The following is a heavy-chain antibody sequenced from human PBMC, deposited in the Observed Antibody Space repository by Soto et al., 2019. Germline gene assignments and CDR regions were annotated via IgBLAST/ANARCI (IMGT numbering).Heavy chain of an antibody. V-gene: IGHV1-18*01. CDR1: GYTFTSYG. D-gene: IGHD3-3*01. J-gene: IGHJ4*02. CDR2: ISAYNGNT. Sequence: ASVKVSCKASGYTFTSYGISWVRRAPGQGLEWMGWISAYNGNTNYAQKLQGRVTMTTDTSTSTAYMELRSLRSDDTAVYYCARIATYYDFWSGYPIDYWGQGTLVTVSS. CDR3: ARIATYYDFWSGYPIDY.